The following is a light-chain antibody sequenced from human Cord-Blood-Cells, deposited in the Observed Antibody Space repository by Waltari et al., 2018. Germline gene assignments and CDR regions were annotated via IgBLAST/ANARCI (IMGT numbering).Light chain of an antibody. Sequence: EIVMTQSPAPLSVSPGDRATLPCRASQSVSSNLDWYQQKPGQAPRLLIYGASTRATGIPARFSGSGSGTECTLTISSLRSEDFAVYYCQQYNNWPPFTFGPGTKVDIK. CDR3: QQYNNWPPFT. V-gene: IGKV3-15*01. CDR2: GAS. CDR1: QSVSSN. J-gene: IGKJ3*01.